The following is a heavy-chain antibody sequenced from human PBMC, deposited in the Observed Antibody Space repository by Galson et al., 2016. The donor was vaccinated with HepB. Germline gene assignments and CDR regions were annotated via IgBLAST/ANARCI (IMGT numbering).Heavy chain of an antibody. J-gene: IGHJ6*02. D-gene: IGHD3-3*01. CDR2: IYYRGTT. V-gene: IGHV4-61*03. CDR1: GGSVSNGTYY. Sequence: SETLSLTCTVSGGSVSNGTYYWSWIRQPPGKGLEWIGYIYYRGTTNYNPSLKSRVTISVDTSKNHFSLRLSSVTAADTAVYYCARAPHSYDFWSGYYGAYGMDVWGQGTTVTVSS. CDR3: ARAPHSYDFWSGYYGAYGMDV.